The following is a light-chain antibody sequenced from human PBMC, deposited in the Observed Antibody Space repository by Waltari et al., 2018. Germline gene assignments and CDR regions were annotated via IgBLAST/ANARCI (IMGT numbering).Light chain of an antibody. CDR1: QSLLYSNGNNY. CDR3: VQSLQTPPT. CDR2: LGS. V-gene: IGKV2-28*01. Sequence: DLVMTQSPLSLPVTPGEPASFSCRSSQSLLYSNGNNYLDWYLQKPGQSPQLLIYLGSNRASGVPDRFSGSGSGTDFTLKISRVEAEDVGIYYCVQSLQTPPTFGQGTKVEIK. J-gene: IGKJ1*01.